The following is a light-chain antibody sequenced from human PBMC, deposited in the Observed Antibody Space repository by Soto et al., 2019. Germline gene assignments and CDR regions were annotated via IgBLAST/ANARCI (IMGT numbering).Light chain of an antibody. CDR2: DAS. CDR3: QQYGSSGT. J-gene: IGKJ1*01. Sequence: DIQMTQSPFTLSASVGDRVTITCRASQSISNWLAWYQQKPGKAPKLLIYDASSLERGVPSRFSGSGSGTDFTLTISRLEPEDFAVYYCQQYGSSGTFGQGTKVDIK. CDR1: QSISNW. V-gene: IGKV1-5*01.